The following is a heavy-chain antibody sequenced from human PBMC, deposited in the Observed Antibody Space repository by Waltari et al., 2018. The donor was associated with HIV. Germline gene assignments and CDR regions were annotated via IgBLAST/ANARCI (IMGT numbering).Heavy chain of an antibody. D-gene: IGHD3-9*01. CDR2: IDWDDDK. V-gene: IGHV2-70*15. J-gene: IGHJ6*02. CDR3: ARITLRYPWMDV. Sequence: QVTLKESGPALVKPTQTLTLTCTFSGFSLSTSGMCVSWIRQPPGKALEWLARIDWDDDKYYSTSLKTRLTISKDTSKNQVVLTMTNMDPVDTATYYCARITLRYPWMDVWGQGTTVTVSS. CDR1: GFSLSTSGMC.